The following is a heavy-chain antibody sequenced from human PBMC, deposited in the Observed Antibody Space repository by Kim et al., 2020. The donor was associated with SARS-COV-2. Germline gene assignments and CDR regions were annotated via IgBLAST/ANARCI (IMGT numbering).Heavy chain of an antibody. CDR3: ARLPHDSSGYVDC. CDR2: VYHSGTT. D-gene: IGHD3-22*01. CDR1: GDSISSSFNY. V-gene: IGHV4-39*01. J-gene: IGHJ4*02. Sequence: SETLSLTCTVSGDSISSSFNYWGWIRQPPGKGLEWIGSVYHSGTTYDSPSLKSRVTVSVDRSKNEFSLKVTSVTAADTAVYFCARLPHDSSGYVDCWGQGILVTVSS.